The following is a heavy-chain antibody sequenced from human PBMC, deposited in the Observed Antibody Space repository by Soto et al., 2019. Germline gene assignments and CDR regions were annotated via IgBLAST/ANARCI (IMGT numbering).Heavy chain of an antibody. CDR3: AHRPRGYIYHFDY. Sequence: QITLKESGPTLVKPTQTLTLTCTFSGFSLNTRGVGVGWFRQPPGKALERLALIYWDDDEAYSPSLRSRLTITEDTSKTQVVLTMTNMDPVETATYYCAHRPRGYIYHFDYWGQGTLVTVSS. V-gene: IGHV2-5*02. J-gene: IGHJ4*02. CDR2: IYWDDDE. CDR1: GFSLNTRGVG. D-gene: IGHD5-18*01.